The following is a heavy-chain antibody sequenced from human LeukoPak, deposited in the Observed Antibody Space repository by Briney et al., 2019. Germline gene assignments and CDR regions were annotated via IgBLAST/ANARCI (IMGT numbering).Heavy chain of an antibody. CDR2: IYYSGNA. CDR1: GGSISSGDNY. D-gene: IGHD3-3*01. CDR3: ARAILTPSGFVWHFDL. V-gene: IGHV4-30-4*01. J-gene: IGHJ2*01. Sequence: SQTLSLTCTVSGGSISSGDNYWSWIRQPPGKGLEWIGYIYYSGNAYYNPSLKSRVTISVDTSKSQFSLKLSSVTAADTAVYYCARAILTPSGFVWHFDLWGRGTLVTVSS.